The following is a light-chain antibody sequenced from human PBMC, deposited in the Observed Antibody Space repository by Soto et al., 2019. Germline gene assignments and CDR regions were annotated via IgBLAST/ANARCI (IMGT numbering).Light chain of an antibody. V-gene: IGLV1-40*01. J-gene: IGLJ2*01. CDR1: SSNIAAGYD. Sequence: QSVLTQPPSVSGAPGQRVTISCTGSSSNIAAGYDVHWYQQLPGTAPKLLIYGNSNRPSGVPDRFSGSKSGTSASLAITGLQAEDDADYYCQSYDSSLSGHVVFGGGTKLTVL. CDR2: GNS. CDR3: QSYDSSLSGHVV.